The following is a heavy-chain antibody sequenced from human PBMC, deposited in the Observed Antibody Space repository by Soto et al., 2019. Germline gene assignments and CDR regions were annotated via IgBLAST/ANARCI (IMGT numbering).Heavy chain of an antibody. CDR2: ISGGGGTT. CDR3: AKKDGTDCYYDAFDI. D-gene: IGHD2-21*01. J-gene: IGHJ3*02. CDR1: GFTFSNYA. V-gene: IGHV3-23*01. Sequence: GGSLRLSCTASGFTFSNYAMGWVRQAPGKGLEWVSSISGGGGTTYYADSVKGRFIISRDSSKNTLYLQLSSLRAEDTALYYCAKKDGTDCYYDAFDIWGRGTMVTVSS.